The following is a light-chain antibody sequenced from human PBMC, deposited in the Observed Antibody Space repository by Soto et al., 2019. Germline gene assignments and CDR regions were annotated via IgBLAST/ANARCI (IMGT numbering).Light chain of an antibody. CDR2: GAS. J-gene: IGKJ1*01. CDR3: QRYGDDRT. Sequence: ETVLTQSPGTLSLSPGERATLSCRASQTVTSNYLAWYQQKPGQAPRLLIYGASKRATGIPDRFSGSGSGTDFTLTITSLAPEDFAVYYCQRYGDDRTFGQGTKVEIK. CDR1: QTVTSNY. V-gene: IGKV3-20*01.